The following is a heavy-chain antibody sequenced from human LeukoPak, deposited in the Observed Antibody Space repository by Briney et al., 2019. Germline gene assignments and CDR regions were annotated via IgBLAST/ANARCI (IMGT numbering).Heavy chain of an antibody. V-gene: IGHV1-18*01. CDR2: ISAYKGNT. CDR3: ARGPGGRSGYYPLEDYFYYYYMDV. Sequence: ASVKVSCQASGYTFTSYGINWLRQAPGQGLEWMGWISAYKGNTNYAQKFQGRVTMTTDTSTSTAYMELRSLRSDDTAVYYCARGPGGRSGYYPLEDYFYYYYMDVWGKGTTVTVSS. D-gene: IGHD3-22*01. J-gene: IGHJ6*03. CDR1: GYTFTSYG.